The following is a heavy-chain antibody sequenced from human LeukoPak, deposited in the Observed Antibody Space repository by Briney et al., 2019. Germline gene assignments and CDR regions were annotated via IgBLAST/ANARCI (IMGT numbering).Heavy chain of an antibody. CDR3: AAEEGSDYGPRFDP. CDR1: VDSVSINSAA. Sequence: SQTLSLTCAISVDSVSINSAACDWIRQSPSRGLELQGRTYYRSKWYNDYAVSVKSRITINPDTSKNQFSLQLNSVTPEDTAVYYCAAEEGSDYGPRFDPWGQGTLVTVSS. CDR2: TYYRSKWYN. V-gene: IGHV6-1*01. J-gene: IGHJ5*02. D-gene: IGHD3-16*01.